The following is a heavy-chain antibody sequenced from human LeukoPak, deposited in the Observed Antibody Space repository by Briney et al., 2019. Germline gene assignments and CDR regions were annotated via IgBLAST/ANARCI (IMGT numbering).Heavy chain of an antibody. J-gene: IGHJ6*03. CDR1: GGTLSSYA. CDR2: IIPILGTA. D-gene: IGHD5-12*01. Sequence: SVKVSCKASGGTLSSYAISWVRQAPGQGLEWMGGIIPILGTANYAQKFQGRVTITADKSTSTAYMELSSLRSEDTAVYYCARDGVSGYDPAYYYYYYMDVWGKGTTVTVSS. V-gene: IGHV1-69*10. CDR3: ARDGVSGYDPAYYYYYYMDV.